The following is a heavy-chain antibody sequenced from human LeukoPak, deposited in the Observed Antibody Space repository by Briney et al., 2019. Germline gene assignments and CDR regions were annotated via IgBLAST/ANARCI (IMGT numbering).Heavy chain of an antibody. CDR1: GFTFSSYA. J-gene: IGHJ4*02. CDR2: ISGSGGST. Sequence: GGSLRLSCAASGFTFSSYAMSWVRQAPEKGLEWVSAISGSGGSTYYADSVKGRFTISRDNSKNTLYLQMNSLRAEDTAVYYCAKDPEAGYYFDYWGQGTLVTVSS. V-gene: IGHV3-23*01. D-gene: IGHD3-10*01. CDR3: AKDPEAGYYFDY.